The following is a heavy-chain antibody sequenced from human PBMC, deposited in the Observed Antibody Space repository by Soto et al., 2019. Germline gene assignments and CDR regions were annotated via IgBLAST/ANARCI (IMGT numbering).Heavy chain of an antibody. CDR3: AGTSSLQWYYMDV. CDR2: TYYRSRWYN. J-gene: IGHJ6*03. D-gene: IGHD1-7*01. Sequence: SQTLSLTFVISGDSVSSNSAAWNWIRQSTSRGLEWLGRTYYRSRWYNDYAVSVRSRITVNADTSKNQFSLHLNSVTPEDTAVYYCAGTSSLQWYYMDVWDKGTTVTVSS. CDR1: GDSVSSNSAA. V-gene: IGHV6-1*01.